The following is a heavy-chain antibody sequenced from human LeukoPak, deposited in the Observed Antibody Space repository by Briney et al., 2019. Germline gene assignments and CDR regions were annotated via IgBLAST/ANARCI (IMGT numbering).Heavy chain of an antibody. J-gene: IGHJ4*02. D-gene: IGHD4-23*01. V-gene: IGHV4-38-2*02. Sequence: SETLSLTCTVPGYSISSGYYWGWIRQPPGKGLEWIGSIYHSGSTYYNPSLKSRLTISADTSKNQFSLRLSSVTAADTAVYYCVRVDNGGNYFDYWGQGTLVTVSS. CDR3: VRVDNGGNYFDY. CDR1: GYSISSGYY. CDR2: IYHSGST.